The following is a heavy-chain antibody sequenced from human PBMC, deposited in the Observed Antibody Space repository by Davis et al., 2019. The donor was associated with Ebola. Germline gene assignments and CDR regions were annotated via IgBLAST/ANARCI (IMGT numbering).Heavy chain of an antibody. CDR2: IYYSGST. CDR1: GGSISSYY. CDR3: ARGRGGYRYFDL. J-gene: IGHJ2*01. Sequence: PSETLSLTCTVSGGSISSYYWGWIRQPPGKGLEWIGSIYYSGSTYYNPSLQSRVTISVDTSKNQFSLKLSSVTAADTAVYYCARGRGGYRYFDLWGRGTLVTVSS. V-gene: IGHV4-39*07. D-gene: IGHD3-16*01.